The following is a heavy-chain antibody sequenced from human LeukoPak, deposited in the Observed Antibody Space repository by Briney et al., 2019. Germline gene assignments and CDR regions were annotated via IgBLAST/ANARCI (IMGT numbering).Heavy chain of an antibody. D-gene: IGHD2-15*01. CDR2: ISVYNGYT. CDR1: DYTSTNYG. Sequence: VASVKVSCKASDYTSTNYGISWVRQAPEQGLERMGWISVYNGYTNYAQKFQGRLTLTTDTSTSTAYMGLRSLRSDDTAIYYCARASAQWSDYWGQGTLVTVSS. CDR3: ARASAQWSDY. J-gene: IGHJ4*02. V-gene: IGHV1-18*01.